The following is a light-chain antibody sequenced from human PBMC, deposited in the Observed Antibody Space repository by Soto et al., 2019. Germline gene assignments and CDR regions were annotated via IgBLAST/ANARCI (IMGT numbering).Light chain of an antibody. J-gene: IGKJ1*01. Sequence: DIQMTQSPSTLSASVGDRVTITCRASQSISSWLAWYQQKPGKAPKLPIYKASSLETGVPSRFSGSGSGTEFTLTISSLQPDDFAVYYCQQYNNWPRTFGQGTKVDIK. CDR3: QQYNNWPRT. CDR2: KAS. V-gene: IGKV1-5*03. CDR1: QSISSW.